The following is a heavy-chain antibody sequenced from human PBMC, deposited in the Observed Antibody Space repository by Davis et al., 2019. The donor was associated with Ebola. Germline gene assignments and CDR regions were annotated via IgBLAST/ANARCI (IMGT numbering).Heavy chain of an antibody. J-gene: IGHJ6*02. CDR3: ARALITMVRGVGGMDV. CDR1: GGSISSSNW. CDR2: IYHSGST. Sequence: MPGGSLRLSCAVSGGSISSSNWWRWVRQPPGKGLEWIGEIYHSGSTNYNPSLKSRVTISVDRSKNQFSLKLSSVTAADTAVYYCARALITMVRGVGGMDVWGQGTTVTVSS. V-gene: IGHV4-4*02. D-gene: IGHD3-10*01.